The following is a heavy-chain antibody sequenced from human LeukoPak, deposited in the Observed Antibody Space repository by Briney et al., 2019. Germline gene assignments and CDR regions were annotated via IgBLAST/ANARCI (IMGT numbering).Heavy chain of an antibody. CDR1: GGSISSSNYY. V-gene: IGHV4-39*01. CDR3: ATSYYYDSSGYRILDY. D-gene: IGHD3-22*01. Sequence: SETLSLTCTVSGGSISSSNYYWGWIRQPPGKGLEWIGSIYYSGSTYYNPSLKSRVTIFVDTSRNQFSLKLSSVTAADTAVYYCATSYYYDSSGYRILDYWGQGTLVTVSS. J-gene: IGHJ4*02. CDR2: IYYSGST.